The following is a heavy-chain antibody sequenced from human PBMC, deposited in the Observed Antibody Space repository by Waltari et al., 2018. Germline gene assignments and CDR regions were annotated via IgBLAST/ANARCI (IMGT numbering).Heavy chain of an antibody. Sequence: EVQVLESGGGLVQPGGSLRLSCAASGFTFSSYVMTWVRQAPGKGLEGVSGISERGGSTYYADSVKGRFTISRDNSRNTLYLQMNSLRAGDTGVYYCAKVNEAGILSRPYDYWGHGTLVTVSS. J-gene: IGHJ4*01. CDR2: ISERGGST. CDR1: GFTFSSYV. CDR3: AKVNEAGILSRPYDY. D-gene: IGHD3-3*02. V-gene: IGHV3-23*01.